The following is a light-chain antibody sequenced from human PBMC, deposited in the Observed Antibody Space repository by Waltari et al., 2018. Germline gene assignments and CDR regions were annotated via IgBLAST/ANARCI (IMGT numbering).Light chain of an antibody. CDR2: EAS. CDR3: QQYNTYRT. J-gene: IGKJ1*01. Sequence: DIQMTQSPASLSASVGDRVTITCRASQGVSRWLAWYQQKPGAAPNLLIYEASKLHSGVPSRFSGDGSGTEFTLTISSLQPDDFATYFCQQYNTYRTFGQGTKVEI. V-gene: IGKV1-5*03. CDR1: QGVSRW.